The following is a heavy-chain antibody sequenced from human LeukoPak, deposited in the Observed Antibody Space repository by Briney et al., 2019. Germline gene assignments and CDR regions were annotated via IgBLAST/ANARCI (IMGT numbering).Heavy chain of an antibody. J-gene: IGHJ5*02. Sequence: SETLSLTCTVSGGSITAYYWSWIRQPAGKGLEWIGFTHSSGDTNYNPSLKSRVTISVDTSKSQFSLRLSSVTAAGTAVYYCARHRSGSSWFAPWGQGTLVTVSS. CDR3: ARHRSGSSWFAP. CDR2: THSSGDT. V-gene: IGHV4-59*08. CDR1: GGSITAYY. D-gene: IGHD6-19*01.